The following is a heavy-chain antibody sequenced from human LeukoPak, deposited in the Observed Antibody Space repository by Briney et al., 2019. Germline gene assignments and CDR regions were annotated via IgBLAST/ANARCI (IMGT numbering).Heavy chain of an antibody. J-gene: IGHJ4*02. CDR1: GGSISSYY. CDR2: IYYSGST. Sequence: SETLSLTCTVSGGSISSYYWSWIRQPPGKGLEWIGSIYYSGSTYYNPSLKSRVTISVDTSKNQFSLKLSSVTAADTAVYYCARGYCSGGSCYLDYFDYWGQGTLVTVSS. CDR3: ARGYCSGGSCYLDYFDY. V-gene: IGHV4-39*07. D-gene: IGHD2-15*01.